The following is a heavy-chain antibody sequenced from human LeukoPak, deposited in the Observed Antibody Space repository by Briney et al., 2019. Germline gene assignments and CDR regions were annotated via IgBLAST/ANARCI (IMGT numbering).Heavy chain of an antibody. J-gene: IGHJ5*02. D-gene: IGHD1-7*01. CDR1: GGTFSSYA. Sequence: SVKVSFKASGGTFSSYAISWVRQAPGQGLEWMGGIIPIFGTANYAQKFQGRVTITTDESTSTAYMELSSLRSEDTAVYYCARDNYAGANWFDPWGQGTLVTVSS. CDR3: ARDNYAGANWFDP. V-gene: IGHV1-69*05. CDR2: IIPIFGTA.